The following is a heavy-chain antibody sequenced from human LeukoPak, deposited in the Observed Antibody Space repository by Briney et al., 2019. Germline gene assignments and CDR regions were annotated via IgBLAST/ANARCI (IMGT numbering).Heavy chain of an antibody. CDR2: IYYSGST. V-gene: IGHV4-30-4*01. Sequence: SETLSLTCTVSGGSISSGDYYWSWIRQPPGKGLEWIGYIYYSGSTYYNPSLKSRVTISVDTSKNQFSLKLSSVTAADTAVYYCARDFVDHAAAGFDPWGQGTLVTVSS. CDR1: GGSISSGDYY. D-gene: IGHD1-14*01. J-gene: IGHJ5*02. CDR3: ARDFVDHAAAGFDP.